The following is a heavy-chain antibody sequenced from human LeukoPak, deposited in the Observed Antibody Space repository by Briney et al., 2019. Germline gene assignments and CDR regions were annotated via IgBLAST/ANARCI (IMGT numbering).Heavy chain of an antibody. CDR2: IYPGDSDT. D-gene: IGHD6-13*01. CDR1: GYSFSGNW. Sequence: GESLKFSCKGSGYSFSGNWIGWVRQMPGKGLEWMGIIYPGDSDTRYSPSFQGQVTISADKSSATAYLQWSSLKASDTAMYYCARHMGGHHQQPDYWGQGTLVTVSA. CDR3: ARHMGGHHQQPDY. V-gene: IGHV5-51*01. J-gene: IGHJ4*02.